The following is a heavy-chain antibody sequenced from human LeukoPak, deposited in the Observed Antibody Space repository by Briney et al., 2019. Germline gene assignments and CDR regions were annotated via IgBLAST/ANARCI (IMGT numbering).Heavy chain of an antibody. V-gene: IGHV3-23*01. CDR3: ARTDDSGSYCDY. J-gene: IGHJ4*02. D-gene: IGHD1-26*01. CDR2: ISGSGYA. CDR1: GFTFSNAW. Sequence: PGGSLRLSCAASGFTFSNAWMRWVRQAPGKGLEWVSGISGSGYAYNADSVKGRLTVSRDNSKNTLYLQMNSLRAEDSAVYYCARTDDSGSYCDYWGQGTLVIVSS.